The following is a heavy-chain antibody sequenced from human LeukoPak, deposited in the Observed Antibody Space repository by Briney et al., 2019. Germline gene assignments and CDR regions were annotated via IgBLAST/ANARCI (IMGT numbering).Heavy chain of an antibody. CDR2: INHSGST. V-gene: IGHV4-34*01. Sequence: PSETLSLTCAVYGGSFSGYYWSWIRQSPGKGLEWIGEINHSGSTNYNPSLKSRVTISVDTSKNQFSLKLSSVTAADTAVYYCARHGPPRAGWGRKYYYMDVWGKGTTVTISS. CDR3: ARHGPPRAGWGRKYYYMDV. CDR1: GGSFSGYY. D-gene: IGHD3-16*01. J-gene: IGHJ6*03.